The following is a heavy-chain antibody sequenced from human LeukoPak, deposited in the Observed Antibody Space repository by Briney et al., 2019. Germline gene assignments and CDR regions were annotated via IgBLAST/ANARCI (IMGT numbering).Heavy chain of an antibody. CDR2: IYYSGST. CDR3: ARPSSWQQLVPRFYY. V-gene: IGHV4-39*01. D-gene: IGHD6-13*01. CDR1: GGSISSSSYY. Sequence: NPSETLSLTCTVSGGSISSSSYYWGWIRQPPGKGLEWIGSIYYSGSTYYNPSLKSRVTISVDTSKNQFSLKLSSVTAADTAVYYCARPSSWQQLVPRFYYWGQGTLVTVSS. J-gene: IGHJ4*02.